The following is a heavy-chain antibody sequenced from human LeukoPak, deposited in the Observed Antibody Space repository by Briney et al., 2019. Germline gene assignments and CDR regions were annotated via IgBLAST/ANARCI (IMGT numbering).Heavy chain of an antibody. CDR3: AREGRLTMIDY. Sequence: SETLSLTCIVSGDSFSSYQWSWVRQPAGKGLEWIGYIYYSGSTNYNPSLKSRVTISVDTSKNQFSLKLSSVTAADTAVYYCAREGRLTMIDYWGQGTLVTVSS. CDR2: IYYSGST. J-gene: IGHJ4*02. V-gene: IGHV4-59*01. CDR1: GDSFSSYQ. D-gene: IGHD3-22*01.